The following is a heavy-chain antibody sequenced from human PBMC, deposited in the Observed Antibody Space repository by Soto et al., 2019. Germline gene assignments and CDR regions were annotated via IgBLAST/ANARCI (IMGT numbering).Heavy chain of an antibody. J-gene: IGHJ6*03. CDR2: IFYSGST. D-gene: IGHD2-21*02. Sequence: PSETLSLTCTVSGVSMNNYYWTWVRQPPGKGLEWIGSIFYSGSTYYNPSLKSRVTISVDTSKNQFSLNLSSVTAADTALYYCARHFTQVTYYFYMDVWGEGTTVTVSS. CDR3: ARHFTQVTYYFYMDV. V-gene: IGHV4-39*01. CDR1: GVSMNNYY.